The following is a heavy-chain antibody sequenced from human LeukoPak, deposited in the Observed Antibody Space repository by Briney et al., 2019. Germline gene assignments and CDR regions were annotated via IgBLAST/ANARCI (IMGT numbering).Heavy chain of an antibody. CDR1: GGSISSYY. V-gene: IGHV4-59*01. D-gene: IGHD3-22*01. J-gene: IGHJ3*02. Sequence: SETLSLTCTVSGGSISSYYWSWIRQPPGKGLEWIGYIYYSGSTNYNPSLKSRVTISVDTSKNQFSLKLSSVTAADTAVYYCAGRDYDSSGYYPDAFDIWGQGTMVTVSS. CDR2: IYYSGST. CDR3: AGRDYDSSGYYPDAFDI.